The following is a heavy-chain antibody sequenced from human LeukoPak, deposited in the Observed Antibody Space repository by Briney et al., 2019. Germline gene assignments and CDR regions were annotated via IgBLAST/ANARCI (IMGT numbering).Heavy chain of an antibody. J-gene: IGHJ4*02. CDR2: ISGSGGST. CDR1: GFTFSSYA. Sequence: GGSLRLSCATPGFTFSSYAMSWVRQAPGKGLEWVSAISGSGGSTYYADSVKGRFTISRDNSKNTLYLQMNSLRAEDTAVYYCAKGGTTVTTSQPEFDYWGQGTLVTVSS. D-gene: IGHD4-17*01. CDR3: AKGGTTVTTSQPEFDY. V-gene: IGHV3-23*01.